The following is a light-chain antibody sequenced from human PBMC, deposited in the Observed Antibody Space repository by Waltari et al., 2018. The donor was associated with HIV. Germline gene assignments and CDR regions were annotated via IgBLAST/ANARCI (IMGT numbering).Light chain of an antibody. CDR1: NIGSKN. CDR2: YDS. V-gene: IGLV3-21*01. J-gene: IGLJ2*01. Sequence: SYVLTQPPSVSVAPGQTARITCGGNNIGSKNVRWYQQKPGQAPVVVIYYDSDRPSGIPERFSGSNSGNTATLTSSRVEAGDEADYYCQVRDSSSDHAVFGGGTKLTVL. CDR3: QVRDSSSDHAV.